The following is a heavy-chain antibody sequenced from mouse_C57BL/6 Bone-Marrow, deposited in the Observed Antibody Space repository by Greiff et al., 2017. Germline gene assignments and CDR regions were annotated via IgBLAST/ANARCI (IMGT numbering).Heavy chain of an antibody. CDR1: GYTFTSYW. V-gene: IGHV1-52*01. J-gene: IGHJ1*03. CDR2: IDPSDSEN. CDR3: YCDSWYFYV. Sequence: QVQLQQPGAELVRPGSSVKLSCKASGYTFTSYWMHWVKQSPIQGLEWIGNIDPSDSENHYNQKFKDKATLTVDKSSSTAYIQLSSLTSEDSAVYYCYCDSWYFYVWGTGTAVTVSS. D-gene: IGHD2-4*01.